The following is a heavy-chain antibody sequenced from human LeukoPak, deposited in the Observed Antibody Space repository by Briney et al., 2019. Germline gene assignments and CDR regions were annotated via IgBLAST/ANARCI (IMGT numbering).Heavy chain of an antibody. CDR1: GFTFDDYA. Sequence: GGSLRLSCAASGFTFDDYAMPWVRQAPGKGLEWVSGISWNSGSIGYADSVKGRFTISRDNAKNSLYLQMNSLRAEDTALYYCAKGGHFVVVPAAPDYWGQGTLVTVSS. D-gene: IGHD2-2*01. V-gene: IGHV3-9*01. J-gene: IGHJ4*02. CDR3: AKGGHFVVVPAAPDY. CDR2: ISWNSGSI.